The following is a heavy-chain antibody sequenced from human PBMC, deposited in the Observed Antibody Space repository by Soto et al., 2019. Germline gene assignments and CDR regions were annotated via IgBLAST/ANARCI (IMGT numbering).Heavy chain of an antibody. Sequence: SXTLSLTCAVYGGSFSGYYWSWIRQPPGKGLEWIGEINHSGSTNYNPSLKSRVTISVDTSKNQFSLKLSSVTAADTAVYYCARFRYCSSTSCYADVWGKGTTVTVSS. CDR3: ARFRYCSSTSCYADV. V-gene: IGHV4-34*01. D-gene: IGHD2-2*01. J-gene: IGHJ6*04. CDR1: GGSFSGYY. CDR2: INHSGST.